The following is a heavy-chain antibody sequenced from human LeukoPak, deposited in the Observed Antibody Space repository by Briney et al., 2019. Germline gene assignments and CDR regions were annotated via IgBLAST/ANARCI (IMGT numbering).Heavy chain of an antibody. V-gene: IGHV5-51*01. Sequence: GESLKISCQSSGHSFASYWIGWVRQMPGQGLERMGIIYPGDSDTRYSPSFEGQVTISVDKSITTAYLQWTRLKASDTAMYYCARLAGNNWLDPWGQGTLVTVSS. CDR3: ARLAGNNWLDP. CDR2: IYPGDSDT. CDR1: GHSFASYW. J-gene: IGHJ5*02.